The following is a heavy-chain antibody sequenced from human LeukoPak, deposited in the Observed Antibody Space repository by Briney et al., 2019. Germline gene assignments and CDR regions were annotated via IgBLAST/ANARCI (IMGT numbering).Heavy chain of an antibody. CDR1: GLTFSSYC. CDR3: ARDRTYNYDSSGHPY. D-gene: IGHD3-22*01. Sequence: GGSLRLSCAASGLTFSSYCTLGVRRAPGKGLVWVSRIKSDGSSTSYADSVKGRFTISRDNPKNTLYLKMNSLRPEDTPVYYCARDRTYNYDSSGHPYSGPGTLVT. J-gene: IGHJ4*02. V-gene: IGHV3-74*01. CDR2: IKSDGSST.